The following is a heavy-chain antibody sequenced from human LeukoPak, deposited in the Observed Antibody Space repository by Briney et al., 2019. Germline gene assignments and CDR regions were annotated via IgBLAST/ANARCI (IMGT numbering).Heavy chain of an antibody. Sequence: GGSLRLSCAASGFTFSSYGMSWVRQAPGKGLEWVSAISGSGGSTYYTDSVKGRFTISRDNSKNTLYLQMNTLRPEDTAVYSCAKNGRGYSSDYFDYWGQGTLVTVSS. J-gene: IGHJ4*02. CDR2: ISGSGGST. D-gene: IGHD5-18*01. CDR3: AKNGRGYSSDYFDY. V-gene: IGHV3-23*01. CDR1: GFTFSSYG.